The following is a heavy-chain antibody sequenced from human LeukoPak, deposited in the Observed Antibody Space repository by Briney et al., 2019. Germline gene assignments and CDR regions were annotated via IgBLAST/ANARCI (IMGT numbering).Heavy chain of an antibody. V-gene: IGHV3-23*01. CDR1: GFTFSSYA. Sequence: GGSLRLSCAASGFTFSSYAMSWVRQAPGKGLEWVSAISGSGGSTYYADSVKGRFTISRDNSKNTLYLQMNSLRAEDTAVYYCAKDRHDFWSGYKYYYYYMDVWGKGTTVTVSS. D-gene: IGHD3-3*01. J-gene: IGHJ6*03. CDR2: ISGSGGST. CDR3: AKDRHDFWSGYKYYYYYMDV.